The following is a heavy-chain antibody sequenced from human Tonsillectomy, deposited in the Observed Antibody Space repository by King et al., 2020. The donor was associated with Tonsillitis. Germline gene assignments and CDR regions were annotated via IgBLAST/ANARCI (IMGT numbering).Heavy chain of an antibody. J-gene: IGHJ4*02. V-gene: IGHV3-33*08. D-gene: IGHD2-2*01. CDR2: RWYVGSKK. CDR1: WFTLSSLG. Sequence: VQLVESGGGVVQPGGSLRLSFGTSWFTLSSLGMHWGPPDPCKGVGWGAVRWYVGSKKKFAVSVKGRFTNSRDNSKNTLYLQMNSLRAEDTAGEYCARERWGYCSSTSCQIPDDYWGQGTLVTVSS. CDR3: ARERWGYCSSTSCQIPDDY.